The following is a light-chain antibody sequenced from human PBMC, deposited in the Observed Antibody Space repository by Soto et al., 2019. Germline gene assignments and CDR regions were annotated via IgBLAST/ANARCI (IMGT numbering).Light chain of an antibody. Sequence: EIVLTQSPGTLSLPPGERATLSCRASQSVGGSLAWYQQRPGQAPRLLVYHTSNRATGIPDWFSASGSGTDFTLTISRLEPEDFAVYYCQQYESSPRTFGQGTKVDIK. CDR3: QQYESSPRT. CDR2: HTS. V-gene: IGKV3-20*01. CDR1: QSVGGS. J-gene: IGKJ1*01.